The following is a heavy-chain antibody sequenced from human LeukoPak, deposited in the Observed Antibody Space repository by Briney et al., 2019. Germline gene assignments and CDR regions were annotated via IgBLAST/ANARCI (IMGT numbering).Heavy chain of an antibody. CDR3: AGLSYYDILTGSLGNYFDY. Sequence: SETLSLTCTVSGGSISSSSYYWGWIRQPPGKGLEWIGSIYYSGSTYYNPSLKSRATISVDTSKNQFSLKLSSVTAADTAVYCCAGLSYYDILTGSLGNYFDYWGQGTLVTVSS. V-gene: IGHV4-39*07. D-gene: IGHD3-9*01. J-gene: IGHJ4*02. CDR1: GGSISSSSYY. CDR2: IYYSGST.